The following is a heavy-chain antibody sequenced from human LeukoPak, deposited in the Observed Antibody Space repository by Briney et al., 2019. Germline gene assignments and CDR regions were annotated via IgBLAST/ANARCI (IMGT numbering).Heavy chain of an antibody. CDR2: IDPDTGDK. Sequence: GASVKVSCKASGYTFTNYHINWVRQASGQGLEWMTWIDPDTGDKGYARKFQDRVTITTDTSISTAYMELSSLSSEDTAVYFCARTTSMTASGYDYWGQGTLGTVSS. D-gene: IGHD2-21*02. CDR1: GYTFTNYH. CDR3: ARTTSMTASGYDY. V-gene: IGHV1-8*03. J-gene: IGHJ4*02.